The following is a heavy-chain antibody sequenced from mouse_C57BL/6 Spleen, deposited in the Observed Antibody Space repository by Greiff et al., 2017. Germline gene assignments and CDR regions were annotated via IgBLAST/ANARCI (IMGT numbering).Heavy chain of an antibody. CDR1: GYTFTSYW. CDR2: IDPSDSST. D-gene: IGHD2-1*01. V-gene: IGHV1-59*01. J-gene: IGHJ4*01. CDR3: ARGGNSYAMDY. Sequence: QVQLQQPGAELVRPGTSVKLSCKASGYTFTSYWMHWVKQRPGQGLEWIGVIDPSDSSTNYNQKFKGKATLTVDTSSSTAYMQLSSLTSEDSAVYYCARGGNSYAMDYWGQGTSVTVSS.